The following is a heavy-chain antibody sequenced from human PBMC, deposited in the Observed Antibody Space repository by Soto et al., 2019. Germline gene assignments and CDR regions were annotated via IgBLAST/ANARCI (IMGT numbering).Heavy chain of an antibody. J-gene: IGHJ4*02. V-gene: IGHV1-2*04. CDR3: TTGAPGEFDY. Sequence: ASVKVSCKASGYTFTGYYMHWVRQAPGQGLEWMGWINPNSGGTNYAQKFQGWVTMTRDTSISTAHMELSRLRSDDTAVYYCTTGAPGEFDYWGQGTLVTVSS. CDR1: GYTFTGYY. CDR2: INPNSGGT.